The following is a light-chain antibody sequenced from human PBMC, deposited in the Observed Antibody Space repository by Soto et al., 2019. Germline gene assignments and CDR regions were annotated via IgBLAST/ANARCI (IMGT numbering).Light chain of an antibody. CDR3: QQHNDLPQP. CDR1: QSVSTN. Sequence: EIVMTQSPGTLSLSPGERATLSCRASQSVSTNLAWYQQIPGQAPRLLIYGASTRATGIPARFSGSGSGTEFTLAISSLQSEDFAVYYCQQHNDLPQPFGLGT. J-gene: IGKJ1*01. V-gene: IGKV3-15*01. CDR2: GAS.